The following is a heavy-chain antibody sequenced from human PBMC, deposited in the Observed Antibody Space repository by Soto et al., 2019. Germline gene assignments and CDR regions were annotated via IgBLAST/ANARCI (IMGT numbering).Heavy chain of an antibody. V-gene: IGHV3-21*01. CDR3: ARASRDGYNLYYYYYYGMDV. D-gene: IGHD5-12*01. CDR2: ISSSSSYI. CDR1: GFTFSSYS. J-gene: IGHJ6*02. Sequence: PGGSLRLSCAASGFTFSSYSMNWVRQAPGKGLEWVSSISSSSSYIYYADSVKGRFTISRDNAKNSLYLQMNSLRAEDTAVYYCARASRDGYNLYYYYYYGMDVWGQGTTVTVSS.